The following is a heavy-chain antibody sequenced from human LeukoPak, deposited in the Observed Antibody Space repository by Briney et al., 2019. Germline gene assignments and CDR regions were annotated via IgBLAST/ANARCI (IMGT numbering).Heavy chain of an antibody. J-gene: IGHJ5*02. CDR2: IIPIFGTA. CDR3: ARDLVFRELRHLDNWFDP. D-gene: IGHD1-7*01. V-gene: IGHV1-69*13. CDR1: GGTFSSYA. Sequence: SVNVSCKASGGTFSSYAISWVRQAPGQGLEWMGGIIPIFGTANYAQKFQGRVTITADESTSTAYMELSSLRSEDTAVYYCARDLVFRELRHLDNWFDPWGQGTLVTVSS.